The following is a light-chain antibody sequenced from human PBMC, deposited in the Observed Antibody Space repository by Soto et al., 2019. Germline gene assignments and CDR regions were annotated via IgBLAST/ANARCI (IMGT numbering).Light chain of an antibody. Sequence: QSALTQPRSVSGSPGQSVTLSCTGTSSDVGGYHYVSWYQHHPGKAPKIIIYGVNKRPSGVPDRFSGSKSGNTASLTISGLQTEDEADYYCCSYAGSYTLVFGGGTKLTVL. V-gene: IGLV2-11*01. CDR2: GVN. CDR3: CSYAGSYTLV. J-gene: IGLJ2*01. CDR1: SSDVGGYHY.